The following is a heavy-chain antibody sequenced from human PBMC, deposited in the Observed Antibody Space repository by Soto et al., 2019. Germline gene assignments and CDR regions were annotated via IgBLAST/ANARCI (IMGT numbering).Heavy chain of an antibody. CDR3: ARSLGWYAIDY. Sequence: QVLLQESGPGLVQPSGTLSLSCVVSGVSIGNNYYWGWVRQSPGKGLEWLGDMSPIGSANYNPCLKRRVTIAMDKSQNQFSPKLNSVTAADTAVYYCARSLGWYAIDYWGQGTLVIVSS. CDR2: MSPIGSA. V-gene: IGHV4-4*02. J-gene: IGHJ4*02. D-gene: IGHD6-19*01. CDR1: GVSIGNNYY.